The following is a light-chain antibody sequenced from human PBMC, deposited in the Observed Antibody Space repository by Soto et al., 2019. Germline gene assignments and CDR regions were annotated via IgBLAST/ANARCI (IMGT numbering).Light chain of an antibody. CDR3: QQYDNWPPWT. CDR1: QSVSSR. Sequence: EIVMTQSPATLSVSPGETVTLSCRASQSVSSRLAWYQHIPGQAPRLLIYSASTRAAGIPPRFSGSGSGTEFTLTLSSLQSEDFAVYYCQQYDNWPPWTFGRGTKVEI. V-gene: IGKV3-15*01. CDR2: SAS. J-gene: IGKJ1*01.